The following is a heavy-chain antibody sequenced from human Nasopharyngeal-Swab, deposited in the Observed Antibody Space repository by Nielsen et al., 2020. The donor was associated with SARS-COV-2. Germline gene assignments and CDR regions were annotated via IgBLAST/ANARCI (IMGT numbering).Heavy chain of an antibody. D-gene: IGHD6-19*01. J-gene: IGHJ4*02. CDR2: ISWNSGRI. CDR1: GFTFDDYA. CDR3: AKDVGIAVAGSGFDY. Sequence: GGSLRLSCAASGFTFDDYAMHWVRQAPGKGLEWVSGISWNSGRIGYADSVKGRFTISRDNAENSLYLQMNSLRAEDTAFYYCAKDVGIAVAGSGFDYWGQGALVTVSS. V-gene: IGHV3-9*01.